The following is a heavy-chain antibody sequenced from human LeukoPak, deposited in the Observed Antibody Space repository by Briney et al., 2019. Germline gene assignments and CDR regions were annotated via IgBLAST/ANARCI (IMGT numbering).Heavy chain of an antibody. CDR3: AKDGPPSSSFLFVAGN. CDR2: ISGSGGST. Sequence: PGGSLRLSCAASGFTFSSYAMSWVRQAPGKGLEWVLAISGSGGSTYYADSVKGRFTISRDNSKNTLYLQMNSLRAEDTAVYYCAKDGPPSSSFLFVAGNWGQGTLVTVSS. D-gene: IGHD6-13*01. J-gene: IGHJ4*02. V-gene: IGHV3-23*01. CDR1: GFTFSSYA.